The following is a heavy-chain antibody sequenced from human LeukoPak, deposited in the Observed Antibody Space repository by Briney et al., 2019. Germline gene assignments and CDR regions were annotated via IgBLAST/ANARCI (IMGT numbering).Heavy chain of an antibody. CDR1: GFPFDDYG. Sequence: GGSLRLSCAASGFPFDDYGMSWVRHAPGKGLEWVSGINWNGDSTGYADSVKGRFTISRDNAKKSLYLQMNSLRAEDTALYYCARAVYCSSTSCSYLYWGQGTLVTVSS. D-gene: IGHD2-2*01. CDR2: INWNGDST. J-gene: IGHJ4*02. V-gene: IGHV3-20*04. CDR3: ARAVYCSSTSCSYLY.